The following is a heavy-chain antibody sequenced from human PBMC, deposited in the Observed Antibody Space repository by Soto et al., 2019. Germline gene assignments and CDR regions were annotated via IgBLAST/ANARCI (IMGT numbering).Heavy chain of an antibody. CDR1: GGSISSGGYY. Sequence: PSETLSLTCTVSGGSISSGGYYWSWIRQHPGKGLEWIGYIYYSGSTYYNPSLKSRVTISVDTSKNQFSLKLSSVTAADTAVYYCARDRREDTAMFEFDYWGQGTLVTVSS. J-gene: IGHJ4*02. D-gene: IGHD5-18*01. CDR3: ARDRREDTAMFEFDY. CDR2: IYYSGST. V-gene: IGHV4-31*03.